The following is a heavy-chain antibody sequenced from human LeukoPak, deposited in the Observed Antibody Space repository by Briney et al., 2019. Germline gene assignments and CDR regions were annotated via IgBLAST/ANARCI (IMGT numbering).Heavy chain of an antibody. V-gene: IGHV4-59*01. J-gene: IGHJ4*02. Sequence: SETLSLTCTVSGGSIVSFYWSWIRQPPGKGLEWIGYIYYSGTTNYNPSLKSRVTISVDTSKNQFSLKLSSVTAADTAVYYCTRAVTPQPFFDYWGQGTQVTVSP. D-gene: IGHD2-21*02. CDR3: TRAVTPQPFFDY. CDR1: GGSIVSFY. CDR2: IYYSGTT.